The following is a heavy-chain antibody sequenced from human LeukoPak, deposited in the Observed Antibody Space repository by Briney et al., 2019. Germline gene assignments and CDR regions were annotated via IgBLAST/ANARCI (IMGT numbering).Heavy chain of an antibody. CDR3: ARGGYYNYSYMDV. V-gene: IGHV4-4*07. CDR1: GGSITSRY. CDR2: IYTSGST. Sequence: SETLSFTCTVSGGSITSRYWSWIRQPAGKGLEWIGRIYTSGSTNYNPSLKSRFTISVDTSKNQFSLKLSSVTAADTAVYYCARGGYYNYSYMDVWGKGTTVTVSS. J-gene: IGHJ6*03.